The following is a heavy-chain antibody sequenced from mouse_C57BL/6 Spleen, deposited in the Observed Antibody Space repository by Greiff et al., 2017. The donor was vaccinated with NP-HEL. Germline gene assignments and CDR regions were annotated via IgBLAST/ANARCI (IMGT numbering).Heavy chain of an antibody. Sequence: QVQLQQPGAELVKPGASVKMSCKASGYTFTSYWITWVKQRPGQGLEWIGDIYPGSGSTNYNEKFKSKATLTVDTSSSTAYMHSSSLASEDSAVYYWARGGRAGFDYWGQGTTLTVSS. J-gene: IGHJ2*01. CDR2: IYPGSGST. CDR1: GYTFTSYW. V-gene: IGHV1-55*01. CDR3: ARGGRAGFDY. D-gene: IGHD3-1*01.